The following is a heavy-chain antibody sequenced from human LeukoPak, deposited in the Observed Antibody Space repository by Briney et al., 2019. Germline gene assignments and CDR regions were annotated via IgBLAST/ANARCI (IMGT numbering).Heavy chain of an antibody. V-gene: IGHV3-30*18. J-gene: IGHJ5*02. D-gene: IGHD4-11*01. Sequence: PGRSLRLSCAASGFTFSSYGMHWVRQAPGKGLEWVAVISYDGSNKYYADSVKGRFTISRDNSKNTLYLQMSSLRAEDTAVYYCAKEGLHNNWFDPWGQGTLVTVSS. CDR2: ISYDGSNK. CDR1: GFTFSSYG. CDR3: AKEGLHNNWFDP.